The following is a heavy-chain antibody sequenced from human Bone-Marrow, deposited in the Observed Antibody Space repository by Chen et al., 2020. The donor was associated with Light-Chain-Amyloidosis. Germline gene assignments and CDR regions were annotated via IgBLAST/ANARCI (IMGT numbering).Heavy chain of an antibody. CDR2: IYPDDSDA. V-gene: IGHV5-51*01. J-gene: IGHJ4*02. CDR3: ARRRDGYNFDY. D-gene: IGHD5-12*01. Sequence: EVQLEQSGPEVKKPGESLKISCKGSGYTFPNYWIGGVRQMPGKGLEWMGVIYPDDSDARYSPSFEGQVTISADKSITTADLQWRSLKASDTAMYYCARRRDGYNFDYWGQGTLVTVSS. CDR1: GYTFPNYW.